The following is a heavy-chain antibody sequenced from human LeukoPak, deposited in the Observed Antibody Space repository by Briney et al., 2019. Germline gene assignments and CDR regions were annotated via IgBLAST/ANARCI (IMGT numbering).Heavy chain of an antibody. CDR3: ARELVVGATISTDAFDI. V-gene: IGHV3-7*01. Sequence: QPGGSLRLSCAASGFTFSSYWMSWVRPAPGKGLEWVANIKQDGSDKYYVDSVKGRFTISRDNAKNSLYLQMNSLRAEDTAVYYCARELVVGATISTDAFDIWGQGTMVTVSS. J-gene: IGHJ3*02. CDR2: IKQDGSDK. CDR1: GFTFSSYW. D-gene: IGHD1-26*01.